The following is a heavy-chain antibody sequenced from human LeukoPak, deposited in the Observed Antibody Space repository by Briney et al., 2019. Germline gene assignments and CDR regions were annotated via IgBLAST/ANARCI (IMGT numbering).Heavy chain of an antibody. Sequence: AGGSLRLSCAASGFTFSSYAMTWVRQAPGKGLEWVSAISGSGSSTYYADSVKGRFTISRDNSKNTLYLQMNSLRAEDTAVYYCAKSYDSSGLVDYWGQGTLVTVSS. CDR1: GFTFSSYA. J-gene: IGHJ4*02. CDR2: ISGSGSST. V-gene: IGHV3-23*01. CDR3: AKSYDSSGLVDY. D-gene: IGHD3-22*01.